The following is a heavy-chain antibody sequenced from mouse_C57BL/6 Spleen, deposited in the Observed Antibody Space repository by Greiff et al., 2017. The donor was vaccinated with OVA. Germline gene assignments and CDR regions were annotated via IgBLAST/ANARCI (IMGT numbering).Heavy chain of an antibody. J-gene: IGHJ1*03. V-gene: IGHV2-9*01. Sequence: VKLMESGPGLVAPSQSLSITCTVSGFSLTSYGVDWVRQPPGKGLEWLGVIWGGGSTNYTSALMSRLSISKDNSKSQVVLKMNSLQTDDTAMYYCAKHEGSGSSYGYFDVWGTGTTVTVSS. CDR2: IWGGGST. CDR1: GFSLTSYG. D-gene: IGHD1-1*01. CDR3: AKHEGSGSSYGYFDV.